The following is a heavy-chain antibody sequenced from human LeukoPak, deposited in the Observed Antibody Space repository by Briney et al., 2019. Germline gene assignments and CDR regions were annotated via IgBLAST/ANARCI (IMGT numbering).Heavy chain of an antibody. D-gene: IGHD1-7*01. CDR3: AREFRVLWNYVGVAFDI. V-gene: IGHV1-18*01. CDR1: GYTFTSYG. J-gene: IGHJ3*02. CDR2: ISAYNGNT. Sequence: GASVKVSCKASGYTFTSYGISWVRQAPGQGLEWMGWISAYNGNTNYAQKLQGRVTMTTDTSTSTAYMELRSLRSDDTAVYYCAREFRVLWNYVGVAFDIWGQGTMVTVYS.